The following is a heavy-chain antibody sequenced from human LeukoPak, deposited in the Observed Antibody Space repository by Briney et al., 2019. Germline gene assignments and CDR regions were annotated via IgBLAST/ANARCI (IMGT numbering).Heavy chain of an antibody. CDR3: ARVPLSDSSGHYYPH. V-gene: IGHV1-69*13. Sequence: SVKVSCKASGGTFSSYAISWVRQAPGQGLEWMGGIIPIFGTANYAQKFQGRVTITADESASTAYMELNSLSSEDTAVYYCARVPLSDSSGHYYPHWGQGTLVTVSS. D-gene: IGHD3-22*01. CDR1: GGTFSSYA. J-gene: IGHJ1*01. CDR2: IIPIFGTA.